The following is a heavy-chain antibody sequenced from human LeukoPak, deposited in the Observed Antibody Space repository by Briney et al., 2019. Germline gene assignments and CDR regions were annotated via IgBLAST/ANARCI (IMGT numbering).Heavy chain of an antibody. CDR3: ARNPYYYDSSGSSDAFDI. V-gene: IGHV4-59*01. J-gene: IGHJ3*02. CDR2: IFFSRRT. Sequence: KPSETLSLTCTVSGGSISSYYWSWIRQPPGKGLEWIGYIFFSRRTNYNPSLKSRVTISVDTSKNQFSLKLSSVTAADTAVYYCARNPYYYDSSGSSDAFDIWGQGTMVTASS. CDR1: GGSISSYY. D-gene: IGHD3-22*01.